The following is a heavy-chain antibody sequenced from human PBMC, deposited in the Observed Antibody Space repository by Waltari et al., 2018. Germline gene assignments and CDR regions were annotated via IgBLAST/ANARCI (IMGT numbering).Heavy chain of an antibody. V-gene: IGHV1-46*03. CDR1: GFTFRNYY. CDR2: FSPSGAGK. Sequence: QFQLVQSGAEVKKPGDSVKVSCEASGFTFRNYYVHWVRQATGQGLEWMARFSPSGAGKRYAEKFQGRVTLTRDTSTSTVYMDLSSLRSEDTAVYYCATFVSGSFTFPDYWGQGTLVTVSS. D-gene: IGHD3-16*01. J-gene: IGHJ4*02. CDR3: ATFVSGSFTFPDY.